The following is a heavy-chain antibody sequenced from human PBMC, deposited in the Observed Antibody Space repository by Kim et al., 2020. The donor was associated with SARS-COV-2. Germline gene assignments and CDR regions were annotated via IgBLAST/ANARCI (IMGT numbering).Heavy chain of an antibody. CDR3: AKRGLPTTMFYFDY. J-gene: IGHJ4*01. V-gene: IGHV3-23*05. D-gene: IGHD3-10*02. Sequence: ADSVKGRFTISRDISKNTLYLQMNSLRADDTAVYYCAKRGLPTTMFYFDYWGQEPWSPSPQ.